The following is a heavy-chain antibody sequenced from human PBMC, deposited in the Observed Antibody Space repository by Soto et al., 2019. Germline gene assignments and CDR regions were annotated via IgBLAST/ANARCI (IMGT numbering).Heavy chain of an antibody. D-gene: IGHD3-10*01. V-gene: IGHV4-59*01. CDR3: ARDRYYYGSGSSYNWFDP. CDR1: GGSISSYY. Sequence: SETLSLTCTVSGGSISSYYWSWIRQPPGKGLEWIGYIYYSGSTNYNPSLKSRVTISVDTSKNQFSLKLSSVTAADTAVYCCARDRYYYGSGSSYNWFDPWGQGTLVTVSS. CDR2: IYYSGST. J-gene: IGHJ5*02.